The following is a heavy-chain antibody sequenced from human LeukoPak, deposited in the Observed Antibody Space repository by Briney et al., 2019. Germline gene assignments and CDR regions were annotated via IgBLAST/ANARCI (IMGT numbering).Heavy chain of an antibody. CDR1: GGSISSYY. D-gene: IGHD2-2*01. V-gene: IGHV4-59*12. CDR3: ARVPIVVVPAAMGRLRDNYYYYYGMDV. Sequence: SETLSLTCTVSGGSISSYYWSWIRQPPGKGLEWIGYMDDSGSTNYNPSLTSRVTISEDASKNQLSLKLSSVTAADTAVYYCARVPIVVVPAAMGRLRDNYYYYYGMDVWGQGTTVTVSS. CDR2: MDDSGST. J-gene: IGHJ6*02.